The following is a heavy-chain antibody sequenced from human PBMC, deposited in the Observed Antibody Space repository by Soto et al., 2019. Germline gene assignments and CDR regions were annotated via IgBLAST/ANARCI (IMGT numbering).Heavy chain of an antibody. D-gene: IGHD3-22*01. CDR1: GFTFIIDA. CDR3: VKGEYYYDSSGYYPFDY. CDR2: ISTNGGST. Sequence: PGGSLRLSCSASGFTFIIDAMYWVRQAPGKGLEYVSSISTNGGSTDYADSEKGRFTISRDNSKNTVYLQMSSLRVEDTAVYYCVKGEYYYDSSGYYPFDYWGQGT. J-gene: IGHJ4*02. V-gene: IGHV3-64D*06.